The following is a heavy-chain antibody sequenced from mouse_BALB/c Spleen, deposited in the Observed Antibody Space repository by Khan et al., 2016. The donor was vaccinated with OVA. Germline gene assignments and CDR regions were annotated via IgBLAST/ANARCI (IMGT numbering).Heavy chain of an antibody. CDR3: ASGNYCWYYFDY. Sequence: EVQLQESGPGLVKPSQSLSLTCTVTGYSITSGYAWNWIRQFPGNKLEWMGYISYSGVTSYTPSLKSRISITRDTSKHQFFLQLNSVTTEDTASYYCASGNYCWYYFDYWGQGTTLTVAS. J-gene: IGHJ2*01. CDR2: ISYSGVT. D-gene: IGHD1-1*01. CDR1: GYSITSGYA. V-gene: IGHV3-2*02.